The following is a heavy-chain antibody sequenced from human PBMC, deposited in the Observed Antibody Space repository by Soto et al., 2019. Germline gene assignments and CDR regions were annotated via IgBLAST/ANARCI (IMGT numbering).Heavy chain of an antibody. CDR2: IIPILGIA. CDR1: GGTFSSYT. J-gene: IGHJ3*02. V-gene: IGHV1-69*02. Sequence: QVQLVQSGAEVKKPGSSVKVSCKASGGTFSSYTISWVRQAPGQGLEWMGRIIPILGIANYAQKFQGRVTITADTSPSTAYMELSSLRSEDTAVYYCARPQRHYDILTGYSARHAFDIWGQGTMVTVSS. D-gene: IGHD3-9*01. CDR3: ARPQRHYDILTGYSARHAFDI.